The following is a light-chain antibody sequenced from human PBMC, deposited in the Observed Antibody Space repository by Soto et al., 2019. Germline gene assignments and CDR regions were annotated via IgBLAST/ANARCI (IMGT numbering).Light chain of an antibody. CDR3: QQYNSYWT. J-gene: IGKJ1*01. V-gene: IGKV1-5*01. Sequence: GARVTITCRASQSISSWLAWYQQKPGKAPKLLIYDASSSESVLPTRCSGSGAGTEFTLTISSLQPDDFATYYCQQYNSYWTFGQGTKVDIK. CDR2: DAS. CDR1: QSISSW.